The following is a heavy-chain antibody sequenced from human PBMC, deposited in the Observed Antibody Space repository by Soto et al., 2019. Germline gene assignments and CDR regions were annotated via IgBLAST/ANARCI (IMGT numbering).Heavy chain of an antibody. Sequence: QVQLVQSGAEVKKPGSSVRVSCKASGGTFSSYAISWVRKAPGQGLEWMGGILQIYGTANYAQKIQGRVTITADKSTSTAYMEQTSQISEDTAVYYCAIDVGSICWYFDNHYYYCIDFWGQGTTVSFSS. CDR1: GGTFSSYA. J-gene: IGHJ6*02. CDR3: AIDVGSICWYFDNHYYYCIDF. D-gene: IGHD6-19*01. CDR2: ILQIYGTA. V-gene: IGHV1-69*06.